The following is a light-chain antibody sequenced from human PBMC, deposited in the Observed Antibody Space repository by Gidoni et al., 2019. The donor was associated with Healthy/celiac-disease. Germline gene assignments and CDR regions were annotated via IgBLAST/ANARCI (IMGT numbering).Light chain of an antibody. J-gene: IGKJ2*01. Sequence: DIVMTQYPDSLALSLGERATINCQSSQSVLYSSNNKNHLAWYQQKPGQPPKLLIYWASTRESGVPDRFSGSGSGTDFTLTISSLQAEDVAVYYCQQYYSTPPTFGQGTKLEIK. CDR3: QQYYSTPPT. CDR2: WAS. V-gene: IGKV4-1*01. CDR1: QSVLYSSNNKNH.